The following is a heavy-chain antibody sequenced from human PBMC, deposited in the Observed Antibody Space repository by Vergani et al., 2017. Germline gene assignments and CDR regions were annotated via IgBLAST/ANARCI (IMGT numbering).Heavy chain of an antibody. Sequence: QLHLQESGPGLVKPSETLSLTCTVSGGSITCSSYYWGWIRQPPGKGLEWIGNIYHIGGAYYNPSLKGRVTISVDTSKNQFSLEVTSVTAADTAIYFCARTESFILRYFHWALWGQGTLVTVSS. J-gene: IGHJ4*02. V-gene: IGHV4-39*01. CDR3: ARTESFILRYFHWAL. D-gene: IGHD3-9*01. CDR2: IYHIGGA. CDR1: GGSITCSSYY.